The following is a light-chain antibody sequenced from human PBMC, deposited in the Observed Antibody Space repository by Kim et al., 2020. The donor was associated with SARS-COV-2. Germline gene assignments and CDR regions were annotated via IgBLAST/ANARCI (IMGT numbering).Light chain of an antibody. V-gene: IGLV2-14*03. CDR2: DVS. J-gene: IGLJ2*01. CDR1: SSDVSGYNY. Sequence: GQSITISSSATSSDVSGYNYVSWYHQHPGKAPKLMIYDVSNRPSGVSNRFSGSKSRNPASLSLSGLQAEDESDYFCSSYTSSSPVVFGGGTQLTVL. CDR3: SSYTSSSPVV.